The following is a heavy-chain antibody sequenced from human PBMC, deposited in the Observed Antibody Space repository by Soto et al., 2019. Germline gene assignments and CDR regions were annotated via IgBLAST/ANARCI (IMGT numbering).Heavy chain of an antibody. J-gene: IGHJ4*02. D-gene: IGHD3-22*01. V-gene: IGHV3-30-3*01. Sequence: QVQLVESGGGVVQPGRSLRLSCAASGFTFSDYAMHWVRQAPGKGLEWVAVISYNASNKYYADSVKGRFTISRDKSKNTLYLQMNSLRAEDTAVYYCATKYYYDSSGSIGYWGQGTLVTVSS. CDR1: GFTFSDYA. CDR2: ISYNASNK. CDR3: ATKYYYDSSGSIGY.